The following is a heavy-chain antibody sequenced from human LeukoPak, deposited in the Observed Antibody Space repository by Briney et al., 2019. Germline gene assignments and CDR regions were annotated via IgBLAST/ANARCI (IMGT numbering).Heavy chain of an antibody. CDR1: GYSISSGYY. CDR2: IYHSGST. J-gene: IGHJ4*02. V-gene: IGHV4-38-2*01. Sequence: PSETLSLTCAVSGYSISSGYYWDWIRQPPGKGLEWIGSIYHSGSTYYNPSLKSRVTISVDTSKNQFSLKLSSVTAADTAVYYCAGGELDYWGQGTLVTVSS. CDR3: AGGELDY. D-gene: IGHD3-16*01.